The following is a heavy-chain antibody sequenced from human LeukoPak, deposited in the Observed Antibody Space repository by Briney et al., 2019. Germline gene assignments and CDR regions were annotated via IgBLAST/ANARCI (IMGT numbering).Heavy chain of an antibody. V-gene: IGHV3-48*04. CDR1: GFTFSSYS. CDR3: ARDRGGSYSAIDY. Sequence: PGGSLRLSCAASGFTFSSYSMNWVRQAPGKGLECVSFISGSSSTIYYADSVKGRFTISRDNAKNSLYLQMNSLRAEDTAVYYCARDRGGSYSAIDYWGQGTPVTVSS. J-gene: IGHJ4*02. CDR2: ISGSSSTI. D-gene: IGHD1-26*01.